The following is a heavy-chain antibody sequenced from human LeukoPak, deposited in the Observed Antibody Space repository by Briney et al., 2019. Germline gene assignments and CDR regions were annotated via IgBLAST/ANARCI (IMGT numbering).Heavy chain of an antibody. D-gene: IGHD2-2*01. Sequence: ASVLVSCKAAGYTFSHYYMDWVRRAPGQGREWMGIIYPGGGSTSYGQRFQDRVTMTRDTSTSTVYMDLSSLRSEDTAVYYCAREYTSSGWFDYWGQGTLVTVSS. CDR3: AREYTSSGWFDY. CDR2: IYPGGGST. CDR1: GYTFSHYY. V-gene: IGHV1-46*03. J-gene: IGHJ4*02.